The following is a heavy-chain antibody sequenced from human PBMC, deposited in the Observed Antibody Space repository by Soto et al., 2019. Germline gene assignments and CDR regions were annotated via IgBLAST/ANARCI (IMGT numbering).Heavy chain of an antibody. V-gene: IGHV1-69*06. D-gene: IGHD2-15*01. J-gene: IGHJ4*02. Sequence: QVQLVQSGAEVKKPGSSVKVSCKASGGTFSTNPISWVRQAPGQGLEWMGGTGSGTGPGNHAQKFQGRLTNTVDKSTSTVYMELSSLSSEDTAVYYCARRDSGGFYRYIDSWGQGTLVTVSS. CDR2: TGSGTGPG. CDR3: ARRDSGGFYRYIDS. CDR1: GGTFSTNP.